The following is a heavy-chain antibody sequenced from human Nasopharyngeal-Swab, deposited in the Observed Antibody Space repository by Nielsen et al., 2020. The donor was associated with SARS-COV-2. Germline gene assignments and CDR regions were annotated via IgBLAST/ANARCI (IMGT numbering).Heavy chain of an antibody. CDR1: GFDFGSHA. J-gene: IGHJ3*02. CDR3: ARDRPYYDFWSGSAFDI. CDR2: ISGSGDTT. D-gene: IGHD3-3*01. Sequence: GESLKISCEGSGFDFGSHAMSWVRQAPGKGLEWVSSISGSGDTTYYADSVRGRFTISRDNSRKTLDLQMTSLRAEDTAVYYCARDRPYYDFWSGSAFDIWGQGTMVTVSS. V-gene: IGHV3-23*01.